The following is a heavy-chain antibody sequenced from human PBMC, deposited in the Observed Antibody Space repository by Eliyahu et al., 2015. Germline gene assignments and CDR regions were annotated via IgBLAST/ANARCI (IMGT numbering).Heavy chain of an antibody. D-gene: IGHD3-22*01. CDR3: AKVRNYYDTSGYYFFDY. J-gene: IGHJ4*02. CDR1: GFTFSSXA. V-gene: IGHV3-23*01. CDR2: ISGSGGST. Sequence: EVQLLESGGGLVQPGGSLRLSCAASGFTFSSXATSWXRQAPGXGLEWVSAISGSGGSTYYADSVKGRFTXSRDNSKNTLYLQMNSLRAEDTAVYYCAKVRNYYDTSGYYFFDYWGQGTLVTVSS.